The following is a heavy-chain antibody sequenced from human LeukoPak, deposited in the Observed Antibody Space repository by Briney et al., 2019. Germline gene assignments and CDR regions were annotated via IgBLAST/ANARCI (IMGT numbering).Heavy chain of an antibody. CDR2: IYSGGTT. CDR3: ARMLISSGYYVDY. D-gene: IGHD3-22*01. V-gene: IGHV3-53*01. CDR1: GFTVGSNY. Sequence: PGGSLRLSCAASGFTVGSNYMSWVRQAPGKGLEWVSVIYSGGTTYYADAVKGRFTISRDNSKNTLYLQMNSLRAEDTAVYYCARMLISSGYYVDYWGQGTLVTVSS. J-gene: IGHJ4*02.